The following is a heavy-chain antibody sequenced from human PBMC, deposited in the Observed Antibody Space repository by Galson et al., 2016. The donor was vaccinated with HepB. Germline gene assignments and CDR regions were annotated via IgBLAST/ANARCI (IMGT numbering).Heavy chain of an antibody. CDR2: VFHTGRT. J-gene: IGHJ6*02. D-gene: IGHD3-16*01. Sequence: SETLSLTCTVSGYSISSGYHWGWIRQPPGKGLEWIGNVFHTGRTNYNPSLKSRATISVDTSNNQFSRRLGPVTAADTAVYYCARAMRSTVAWYYYYGMDVWGQGTTVTVSS. CDR1: GYSISSGYH. V-gene: IGHV4-38-2*02. CDR3: ARAMRSTVAWYYYYGMDV.